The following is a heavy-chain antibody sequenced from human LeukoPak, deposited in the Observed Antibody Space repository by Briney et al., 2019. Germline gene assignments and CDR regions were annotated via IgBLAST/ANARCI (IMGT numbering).Heavy chain of an antibody. Sequence: GASVKVSCKASGYTFTTYSITWVRQAPGQGLEWMGWISAYNGNTNYAQKFQGRVTMTTDTSTSTAYMELRSLGSDDTAVYYCARDRCSSTSCYDDYWGQGTLVTVS. J-gene: IGHJ4*02. CDR3: ARDRCSSTSCYDDY. V-gene: IGHV1-18*01. CDR2: ISAYNGNT. CDR1: GYTFTTYS. D-gene: IGHD2-2*01.